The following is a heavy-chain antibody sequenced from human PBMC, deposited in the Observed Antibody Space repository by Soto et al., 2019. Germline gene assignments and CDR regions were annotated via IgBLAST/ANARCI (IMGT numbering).Heavy chain of an antibody. CDR3: ARDLGGSYYAPVDY. D-gene: IGHD1-26*01. Sequence: VKVSCKASGYTFTSYGISWVRQAPGQGLEWMGWISAYNGNTNYAQKLQGRVTMTTDTSTSTAYMELRSLRSDDTAVYYCARDLGGSYYAPVDYWGQGTLVTVSS. J-gene: IGHJ4*02. V-gene: IGHV1-18*01. CDR1: GYTFTSYG. CDR2: ISAYNGNT.